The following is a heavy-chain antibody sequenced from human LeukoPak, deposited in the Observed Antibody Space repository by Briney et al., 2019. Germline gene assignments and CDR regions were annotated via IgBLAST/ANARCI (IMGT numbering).Heavy chain of an antibody. Sequence: PGGSLRLSCSASGFTVSSIHMSWVRQAPGEGLEWVSVIYSGGNTYYADSVKGRFTISRDNSKNTLYLQMNNLRAGDTAVYYCARDLGRDSFDIWGQGTKVTVSS. D-gene: IGHD2-15*01. CDR2: IYSGGNT. CDR3: ARDLGRDSFDI. V-gene: IGHV3-53*01. CDR1: GFTVSSIH. J-gene: IGHJ3*02.